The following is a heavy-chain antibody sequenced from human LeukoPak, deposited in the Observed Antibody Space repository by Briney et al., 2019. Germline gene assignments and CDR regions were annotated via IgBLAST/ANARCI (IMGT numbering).Heavy chain of an antibody. D-gene: IGHD1-26*01. V-gene: IGHV4-39*07. Sequence: PSETLSLTCTVSGGSISSSSYYWSWIRQPPGKGLEWIGYIYHSGSTYYNPSLKSRVTISVDTSKNQFSLKLSSVTAADTAVYYCARRTSVGYYWNWCDPWGQETLVTVSS. CDR1: GGSISSSSYY. J-gene: IGHJ5*02. CDR2: IYHSGST. CDR3: ARRTSVGYYWNWCDP.